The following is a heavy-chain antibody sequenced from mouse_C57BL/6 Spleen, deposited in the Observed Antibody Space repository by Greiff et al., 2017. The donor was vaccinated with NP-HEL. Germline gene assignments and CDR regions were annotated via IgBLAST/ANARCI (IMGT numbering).Heavy chain of an antibody. Sequence: QVQLQQPGAELVMPGASVKLSCKASGYTFTSYWMHWVKQRPGQGLEWIGEIDPSDSYTNYNQKFKGKSTLTVDKSSSTAYMQLSSLTSEDSAVYYCARSVSSYLYYFDDWGQGTTLTVSS. CDR3: ARSVSSYLYYFDD. D-gene: IGHD1-1*01. CDR2: IDPSDSYT. V-gene: IGHV1-69*01. J-gene: IGHJ2*01. CDR1: GYTFTSYW.